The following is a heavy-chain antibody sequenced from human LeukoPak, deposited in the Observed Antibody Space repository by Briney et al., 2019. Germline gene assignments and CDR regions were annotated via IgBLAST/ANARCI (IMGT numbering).Heavy chain of an antibody. CDR3: ARDRDSSPLGYFDY. J-gene: IGHJ4*02. Sequence: ASVKVSCKASGYTFTGYYMHWVRQAPGQGLEWMGRINPNSGGTNYAQKFQGRVTMTRDTSISTAYMELSRLRSDDTAVYYCARDRDSSPLGYFDYWGQGTLVTVSS. D-gene: IGHD6-19*01. CDR2: INPNSGGT. V-gene: IGHV1-2*06. CDR1: GYTFTGYY.